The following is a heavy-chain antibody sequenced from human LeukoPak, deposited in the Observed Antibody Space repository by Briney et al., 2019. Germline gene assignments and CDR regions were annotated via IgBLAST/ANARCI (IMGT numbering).Heavy chain of an antibody. CDR2: IYSGGSP. V-gene: IGHV3-53*01. Sequence: PGGSLRLSCAASGFTFSTNYMSWVRQAPGKGLEWVSVIYSGGSPYYADSVKGRFTISRDNSKNTLYLQMNSLRAEDTAVYYCARDLNYYDSSGYGHWGQATLVTVSS. J-gene: IGHJ4*02. CDR1: GFTFSTNY. D-gene: IGHD3-22*01. CDR3: ARDLNYYDSSGYGH.